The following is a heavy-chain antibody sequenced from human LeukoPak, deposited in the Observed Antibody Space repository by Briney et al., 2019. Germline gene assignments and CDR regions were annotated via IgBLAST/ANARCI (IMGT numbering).Heavy chain of an antibody. V-gene: IGHV4-59*01. CDR2: AYYNVNT. Sequence: SGSLSLTCTVAGGSISVDYWTWIRQPPGKGLGWIGFAYYNVNTSYNPSLKSRVTISVDTSDNQFSLNLTAVTAADTAVYYCARESMVRGVTFDYWGQGTLATVSS. J-gene: IGHJ4*02. CDR3: ARESMVRGVTFDY. CDR1: GGSISVDY. D-gene: IGHD3-10*01.